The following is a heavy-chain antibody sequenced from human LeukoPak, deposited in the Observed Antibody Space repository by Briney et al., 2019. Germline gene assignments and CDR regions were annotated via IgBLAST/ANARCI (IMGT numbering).Heavy chain of an antibody. V-gene: IGHV3-23*01. J-gene: IGHJ1*01. Sequence: PGGSLRLSCEASEFTFSNYAMSWVRQAPGKGLEWVSIINNSGVHTSYADSVKGRFTISRDNSKNTLYLQMNSLRAEATAVYYCAKGSKGGMIVPGERPKYFQEWGQGTLVTVSS. CDR3: AKGSKGGMIVPGERPKYFQE. CDR1: EFTFSNYA. D-gene: IGHD3-10*01. CDR2: INNSGVHT.